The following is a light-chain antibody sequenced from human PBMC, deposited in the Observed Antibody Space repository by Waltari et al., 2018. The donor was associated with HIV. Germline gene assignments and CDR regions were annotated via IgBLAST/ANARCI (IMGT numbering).Light chain of an antibody. CDR1: YSTIGSDN. CDR3: TGWDASLSEYV. Sequence: QSVLTQPPSPSGTPGQRVTISCSGSYSTIGSDNVYWYQHLPGTAPKLLIYKNIQRPSGVPDRFSGSKSGASAYLAISGLRSEDEADYYCTGWDASLSEYVFGPGTRVTV. J-gene: IGLJ1*01. V-gene: IGLV1-47*01. CDR2: KNI.